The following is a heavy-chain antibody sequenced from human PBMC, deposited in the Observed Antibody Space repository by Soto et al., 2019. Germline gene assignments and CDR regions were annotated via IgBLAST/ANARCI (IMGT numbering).Heavy chain of an antibody. Sequence: QVHLVQSGVEVKKPGASVKVSCTAHGYNLREYGVSWLRQVPGQGFEWMGWISGDNVNRRSSQRFQDRLTMTTDTSTTPAFMERRSLTSDNTAVYFCGREGQQLAQEPYLQFNGVDLWGQGTSVTVSS. J-gene: IGHJ6*02. CDR3: GREGQQLAQEPYLQFNGVDL. V-gene: IGHV1-18*01. CDR2: ISGDNVNR. CDR1: GYNLREYG. D-gene: IGHD6-13*01.